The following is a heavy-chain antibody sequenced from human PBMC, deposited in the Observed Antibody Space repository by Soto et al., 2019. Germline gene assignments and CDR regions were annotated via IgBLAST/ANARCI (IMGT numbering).Heavy chain of an antibody. D-gene: IGHD2-2*01. Sequence: ASVKVSCKASGYTFTSYYMHWVRQAPGQGLEWMGIINPSGGSTSYAQKFQGRVTMTRDTSTSTVYMELSNLRSEDTAVYYCASRGVVVVPAANHYYYYYYMDVWGKGTTVTVSS. V-gene: IGHV1-46*03. CDR1: GYTFTSYY. CDR2: INPSGGST. CDR3: ASRGVVVVPAANHYYYYYYMDV. J-gene: IGHJ6*03.